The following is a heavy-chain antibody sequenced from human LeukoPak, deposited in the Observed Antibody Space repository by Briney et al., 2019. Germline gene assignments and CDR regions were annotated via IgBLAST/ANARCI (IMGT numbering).Heavy chain of an antibody. J-gene: IGHJ4*02. Sequence: PEGSLRLSCAAYGFSLSGYWMSWVRQAPGKGLEWVARLHADGNEKYFVHSVKGRFTVSRDNAKNSLYLQMNSLRVENTAVYYCARGGYSFDYLGQGTLVTVSS. V-gene: IGHV3-7*01. CDR3: ARGGYSFDY. CDR2: LHADGNEK. D-gene: IGHD5-12*01. CDR1: GFSLSGYW.